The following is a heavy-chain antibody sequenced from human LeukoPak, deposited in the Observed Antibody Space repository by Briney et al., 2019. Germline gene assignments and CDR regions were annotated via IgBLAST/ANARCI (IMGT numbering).Heavy chain of an antibody. V-gene: IGHV4-59*01. J-gene: IGHJ3*02. CDR1: GGSISSYY. Sequence: SETLSLTCTVSGGSISSYYWSWIRQPPGKGLEWIGYIYYSGSTNYNPSLKSRVTISVDTSKNQFSLKLSSVTAADTAVYYCARGPNYYDSSGYYYGHAFDIWGQGTMVTVSS. D-gene: IGHD3-22*01. CDR2: IYYSGST. CDR3: ARGPNYYDSSGYYYGHAFDI.